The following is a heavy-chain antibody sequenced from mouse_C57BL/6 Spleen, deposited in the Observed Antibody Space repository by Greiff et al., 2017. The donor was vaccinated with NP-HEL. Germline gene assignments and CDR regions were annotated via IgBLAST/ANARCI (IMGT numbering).Heavy chain of an antibody. V-gene: IGHV1-53*01. D-gene: IGHD2-4*01. J-gene: IGHJ4*01. Sequence: QLQQSGTELVKPGASVKLSCKASGYTFTSYWMHWVKQRPGQGLEWIGNINPSNGGTNYNEKFKSKATLTVDKSSSTAYMQLSSLTSEDSAVYYCAREGSTMITTDFYAMDYWGQGTSVTVSS. CDR2: INPSNGGT. CDR3: AREGSTMITTDFYAMDY. CDR1: GYTFTSYW.